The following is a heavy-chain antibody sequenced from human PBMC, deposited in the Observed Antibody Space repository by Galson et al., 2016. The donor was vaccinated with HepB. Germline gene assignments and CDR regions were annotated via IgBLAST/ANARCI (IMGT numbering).Heavy chain of an antibody. D-gene: IGHD3-3*01. Sequence: SLRLSCAASGFTFSRYSMNWVRQAPGKGLEWVSYIRSSSSTIYYADSVKGRFTISRDNAKNSLYLQMNSLRDDDTAVYYCARDRVSGDFWSGYYTGIGMDVWGQGTTVTVSS. V-gene: IGHV3-48*02. CDR1: GFTFSRYS. CDR3: ARDRVSGDFWSGYYTGIGMDV. J-gene: IGHJ6*02. CDR2: IRSSSSTI.